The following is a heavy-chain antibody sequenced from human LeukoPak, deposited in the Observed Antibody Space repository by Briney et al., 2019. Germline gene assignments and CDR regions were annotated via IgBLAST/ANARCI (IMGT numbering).Heavy chain of an antibody. CDR3: ARGRRLLTYYYDSSSSHYYMDV. Sequence: SETLSLTCTVSGYSISSGYYWGWIRQPPGKGLEWIGSIYYSGSTYYNPSLKSRVTISVDTSKNQFSLKLSSVTAADTAVYYCARGRRLLTYYYDSSSSHYYMDVWGKGTTVIVSS. D-gene: IGHD3-22*01. CDR1: GYSISSGYY. J-gene: IGHJ6*03. V-gene: IGHV4-38-2*02. CDR2: IYYSGST.